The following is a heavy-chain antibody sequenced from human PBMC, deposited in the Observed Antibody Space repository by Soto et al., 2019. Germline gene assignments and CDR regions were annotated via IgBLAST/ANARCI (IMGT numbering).Heavy chain of an antibody. CDR2: INHSGST. V-gene: IGHV4-34*01. J-gene: IGHJ6*02. CDR3: ARHRRYYYGSGSYYYHYGMDV. D-gene: IGHD3-10*01. CDR1: GGSFSGYY. Sequence: SETLSLTCAVYGGSFSGYYWSWIRQPPGKWLEWIGEINHSGSTNYNPSLKSRVTISVDTSKNQFSLKLSSVTAADTAVYYCARHRRYYYGSGSYYYHYGMDVWGQGXTVTVYS.